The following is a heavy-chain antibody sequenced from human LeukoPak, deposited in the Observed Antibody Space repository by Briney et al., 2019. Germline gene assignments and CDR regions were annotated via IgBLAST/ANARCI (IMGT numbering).Heavy chain of an antibody. V-gene: IGHV5-51*01. CDR2: IYPGDSDT. D-gene: IGHD6-13*01. CDR1: GYSFSNYW. Sequence: GESLKISCKGSGYSFSNYWLGWVRQMPGKGLEWMGIIYPGDSDTRYSPSFQGQVTMSADKSISTAYLQWSSLKASDTAMYYCARQIIAAAGRNFDYWGQGTLVTVSS. J-gene: IGHJ4*02. CDR3: ARQIIAAAGRNFDY.